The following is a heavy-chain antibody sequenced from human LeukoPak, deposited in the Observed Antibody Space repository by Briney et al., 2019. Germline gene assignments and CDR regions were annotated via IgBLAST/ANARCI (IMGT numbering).Heavy chain of an antibody. CDR2: INPNSGGT. CDR3: ARTYSGIAARDQWDAFDI. D-gene: IGHD6-13*01. V-gene: IGHV1-2*02. J-gene: IGHJ3*02. Sequence: ASVKVSCKASGYTFTGYYMHWVRQAPGQGLEWMGWINPNSGGTNYAQKFQGRVTTTRDTSISTAYMELSRLRSDDTAVYYCARTYSGIAARDQWDAFDIWGQGTMVTVSS. CDR1: GYTFTGYY.